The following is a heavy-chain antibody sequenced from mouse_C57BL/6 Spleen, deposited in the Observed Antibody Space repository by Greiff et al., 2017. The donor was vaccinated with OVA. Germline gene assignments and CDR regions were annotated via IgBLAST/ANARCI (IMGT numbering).Heavy chain of an antibody. Sequence: EVQLQQSGPELVKPGASVKISCKASGYTFTDYYMNWVKQSHGKSLEWIGDINPNNGGTSYNQKFKGKATLTVDKSSSTAYMELRSLTSEYSAVYYCARQNWDYWGQGTTLTVSS. D-gene: IGHD4-1*01. CDR3: ARQNWDY. J-gene: IGHJ2*01. CDR2: INPNNGGT. CDR1: GYTFTDYY. V-gene: IGHV1-26*01.